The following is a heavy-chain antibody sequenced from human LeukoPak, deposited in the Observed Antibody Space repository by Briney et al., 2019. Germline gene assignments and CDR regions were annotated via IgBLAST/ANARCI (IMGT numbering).Heavy chain of an antibody. CDR2: IYSGGST. V-gene: IGHV3-53*01. Sequence: PGGSLRLSRAASGFTVSSNYMSWVRQAPGKGLEWVSVIYSGGSTYYADSVKGRFTISRDNSKNTLYLQMNSLRAEDTAVYYCARPLYSSGWSFDYWGQGTLVTVSS. CDR3: ARPLYSSGWSFDY. D-gene: IGHD6-19*01. J-gene: IGHJ4*02. CDR1: GFTVSSNY.